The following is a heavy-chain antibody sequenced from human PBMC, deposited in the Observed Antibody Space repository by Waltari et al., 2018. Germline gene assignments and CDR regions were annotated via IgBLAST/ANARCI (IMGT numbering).Heavy chain of an antibody. D-gene: IGHD3-22*01. J-gene: IGHJ4*02. CDR2: IYSGGRT. Sequence: EVQLVESGGGLVQPGGSLRLSCAASGFTFSSYWMSWLRQAPGKGLEWVSVIYSGGRTFYADSVKGRFAISRDNSKNTLYLQMNSLRAEDTAVYYCANYHDSRGPHPGALDSWGQGTLVTVSS. CDR1: GFTFSSYW. V-gene: IGHV3-66*01. CDR3: ANYHDSRGPHPGALDS.